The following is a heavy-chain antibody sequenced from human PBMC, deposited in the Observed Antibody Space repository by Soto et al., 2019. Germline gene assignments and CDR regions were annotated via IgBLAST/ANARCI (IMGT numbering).Heavy chain of an antibody. Sequence: GWLRRTCAASGCTFSSYAMHWVRQAPGKGLEWVAVISYDGSNKYYADSVKGRFTISRDNSKNTLYLQMNSLRAEDTAVYYCARGTNPLKIASFDPWGQGTLVTVYS. V-gene: IGHV3-30-3*01. CDR1: GCTFSSYA. CDR2: ISYDGSNK. CDR3: ARGTNPLKIASFDP. D-gene: IGHD2-8*01. J-gene: IGHJ5*02.